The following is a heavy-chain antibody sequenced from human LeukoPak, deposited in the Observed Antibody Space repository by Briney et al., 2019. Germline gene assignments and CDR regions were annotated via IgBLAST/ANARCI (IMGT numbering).Heavy chain of an antibody. CDR1: GGSISSYY. CDR3: ARKPRINCSGGSCRTRSAFDI. J-gene: IGHJ3*02. V-gene: IGHV4-4*07. D-gene: IGHD2-15*01. Sequence: SETLSLTCTVSGGSISSYYWSWIRQPAGKGLEWIGRIYTSGSTNYNPSLKSRVTISVDTSKNQFSLKLSSVTAADTAVYYCARKPRINCSGGSCRTRSAFDIWGQGTMVTVSS. CDR2: IYTSGST.